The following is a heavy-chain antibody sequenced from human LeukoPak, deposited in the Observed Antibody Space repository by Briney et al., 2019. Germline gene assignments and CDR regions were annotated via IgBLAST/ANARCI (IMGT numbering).Heavy chain of an antibody. J-gene: IGHJ5*02. D-gene: IGHD3-10*01. V-gene: IGHV1-8*01. CDR2: MNPKTGNT. Sequence: GASVKVSCKASGYTFTSYDINWVRQATGQGLEWMGWMNPKTGNTGYAQKFQGRVTMTRDTSISTTYMELISLRSEDTAVYYCARGLFWFGDLKTHWFDPWGQGTQVTVSP. CDR1: GYTFTSYD. CDR3: ARGLFWFGDLKTHWFDP.